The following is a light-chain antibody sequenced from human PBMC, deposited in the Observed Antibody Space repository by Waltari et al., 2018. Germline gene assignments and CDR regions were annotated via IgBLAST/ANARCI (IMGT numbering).Light chain of an antibody. CDR2: KAS. CDR1: QSISSW. V-gene: IGKV1-5*03. CDR3: QQYNSRYT. Sequence: DIQMTQSPSTLSASVGDRVTITCRASQSISSWLAWYQQKPGKAPKLLIYKASSLESGVPSRFSCSGSGTEFTLTISSLQPYDFATYYCQQYNSRYTFGQGTKLGIK. J-gene: IGKJ2*01.